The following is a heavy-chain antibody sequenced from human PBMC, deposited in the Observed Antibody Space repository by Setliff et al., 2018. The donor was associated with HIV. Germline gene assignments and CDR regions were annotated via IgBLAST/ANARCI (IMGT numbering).Heavy chain of an antibody. CDR3: ARFPTREVWRRNDIDY. D-gene: IGHD1-1*01. V-gene: IGHV4-34*01. Sequence: SETLSLTCAVYGGSFSGHYWNWFRQPPGKGLEWIGEINHSGSTNYKSSLKSRVTISADTSKRQFSLKLSSVTAADTAVYYCARFPTREVWRRNDIDYWGQGTLVTVSS. CDR2: INHSGST. CDR1: GGSFSGHY. J-gene: IGHJ4*02.